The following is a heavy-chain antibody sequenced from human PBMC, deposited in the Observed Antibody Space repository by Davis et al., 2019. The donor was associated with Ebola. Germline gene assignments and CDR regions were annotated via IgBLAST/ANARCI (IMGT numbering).Heavy chain of an antibody. CDR2: INHSGST. CDR3: ARALLRYFDWSYYFDY. D-gene: IGHD3-9*01. Sequence: MPSETLSLTCAVYGGSFSGYYWSWIRQPPGKGLEWIGEINHSGSTNYNPSLKSRATLSVDTSKNQFSLKLSSVTAADTAVYYCARALLRYFDWSYYFDYWGQGTLVTVSS. V-gene: IGHV4-34*01. J-gene: IGHJ4*02. CDR1: GGSFSGYY.